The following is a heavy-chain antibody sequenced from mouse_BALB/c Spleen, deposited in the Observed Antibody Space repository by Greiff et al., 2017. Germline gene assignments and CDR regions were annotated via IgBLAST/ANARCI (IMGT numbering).Heavy chain of an antibody. CDR3: ARFHYYGSSYWYFDV. J-gene: IGHJ1*01. CDR2: IDPANGNT. D-gene: IGHD1-1*01. CDR1: GFNIKDTY. V-gene: IGHV14-3*02. Sequence: EVQLQQSGAELVKPGASVKLSCTASGFNIKDTYMHWVKQRPEQGLEWIGRIDPANGNTKYDPKFQGKATITADTSSNTAYLQLSSLTSEDTAVYYCARFHYYGSSYWYFDVWGAGTTVTVSS.